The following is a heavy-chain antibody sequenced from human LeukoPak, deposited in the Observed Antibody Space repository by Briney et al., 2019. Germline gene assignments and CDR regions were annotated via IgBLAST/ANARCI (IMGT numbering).Heavy chain of an antibody. CDR1: GGSISTSNYY. CDR2: IFYSGST. D-gene: IGHD3-22*01. V-gene: IGHV4-39*07. CDR3: ARVLGGDYFGSSGYFVD. J-gene: IGHJ4*02. Sequence: SETLSLTCTVSGGSISTSNYYWGWIRQPPGKGLEWIGNIFYSGSTYYSPSLKSRVTISLDTSRNQFSLKLTSVTAADTAVYFCARVLGGDYFGSSGYFVDWGQGTLVTVSS.